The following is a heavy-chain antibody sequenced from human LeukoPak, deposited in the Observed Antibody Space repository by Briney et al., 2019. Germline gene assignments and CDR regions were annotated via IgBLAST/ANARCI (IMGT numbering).Heavy chain of an antibody. Sequence: SETLSLTCTVSGGSISSGDYYWSWIRQPPGKGLEWIGYIYYSGSTYYNPSLKSRVTISVDTSKNQLSLKLSSVTAADTAVYYCVRSVVVTAKSGAYAFDIWGQGTMVTVSS. CDR1: GGSISSGDYY. CDR2: IYYSGST. D-gene: IGHD2-21*02. J-gene: IGHJ3*02. V-gene: IGHV4-30-4*01. CDR3: VRSVVVTAKSGAYAFDI.